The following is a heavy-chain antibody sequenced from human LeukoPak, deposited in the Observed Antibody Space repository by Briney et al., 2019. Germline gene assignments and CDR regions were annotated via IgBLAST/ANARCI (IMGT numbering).Heavy chain of an antibody. CDR1: GRSISSYY. V-gene: IGHV4-4*07. Sequence: SETLSLTCTVSGRSISSYYWSCIRQPAGKGLEWIVRIYTSGSTNYNPSLKSRVTMSVDTSKNQFSLKLSSVTAADTAVYYCARDRATNYYYGMDVWGQGTTVTVSS. CDR3: ARDRATNYYYGMDV. D-gene: IGHD5-24*01. J-gene: IGHJ6*02. CDR2: IYTSGST.